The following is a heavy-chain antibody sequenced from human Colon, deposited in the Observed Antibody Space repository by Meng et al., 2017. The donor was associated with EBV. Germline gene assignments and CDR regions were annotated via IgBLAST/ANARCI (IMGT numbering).Heavy chain of an antibody. J-gene: IGHJ4*02. V-gene: IGHV4-4*02. Sequence: QVQLQGSGPGLVKPSGTLSLTCAVSGGSISSSHWWTWVRQPPGKGLEWIGEVYHTGSTKYNPSLKSRLTISVDKSKNQFSLNLTSVTAADTAVYYCARVWQSLTAFFDSWGQGTLVTVSS. CDR2: VYHTGST. D-gene: IGHD2-21*01. CDR1: GGSISSSHW. CDR3: ARVWQSLTAFFDS.